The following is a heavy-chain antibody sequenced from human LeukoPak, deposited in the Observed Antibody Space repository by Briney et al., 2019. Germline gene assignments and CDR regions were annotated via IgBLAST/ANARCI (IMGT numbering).Heavy chain of an antibody. V-gene: IGHV1-18*01. J-gene: IGHJ4*02. CDR3: AGSLGYCTSNVCYLKY. Sequence: ASVKVSCKTSGYSENFYGITWVRQAPGQGLEWMGRISAQHGQTEYAPNSEDRVTMTTDTYTNTAYMELRSLRSDDTAVYYCAGSLGYCTSNVCYLKYWGQGTLVTVSS. CDR1: GYSENFYG. D-gene: IGHD2-8*01. CDR2: ISAQHGQT.